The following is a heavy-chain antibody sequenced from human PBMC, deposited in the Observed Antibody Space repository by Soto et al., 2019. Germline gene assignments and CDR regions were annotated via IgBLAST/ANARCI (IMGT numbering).Heavy chain of an antibody. J-gene: IGHJ5*02. V-gene: IGHV4-39*07. Sequence: PSETLSLTCTISGGSISSSSYYWGWIRQPPGKGLEWIGSIYYSGSTYYNPSLKSRVTISVGTSKNQFSLKLSSVTAADTAVYYCARALWVPASHINGFDPWGQETLLTVSS. D-gene: IGHD6-6*01. CDR2: IYYSGST. CDR3: ARALWVPASHINGFDP. CDR1: GGSISSSSYY.